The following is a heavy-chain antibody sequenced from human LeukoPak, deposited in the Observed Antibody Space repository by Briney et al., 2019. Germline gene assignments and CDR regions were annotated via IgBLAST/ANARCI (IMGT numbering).Heavy chain of an antibody. CDR3: ATGRTVTNLGGWFDP. D-gene: IGHD4-17*01. Sequence: SVKVSCKASGGSFSSYTIDWVRQAPGQGLEWMGGISPIFGTANYAQRFQGRVTITADESTTIAYMELRSLRSEDTAVYYCATGRTVTNLGGWFDPWGQGTLVTVSS. CDR1: GGSFSSYT. CDR2: ISPIFGTA. V-gene: IGHV1-69*13. J-gene: IGHJ5*02.